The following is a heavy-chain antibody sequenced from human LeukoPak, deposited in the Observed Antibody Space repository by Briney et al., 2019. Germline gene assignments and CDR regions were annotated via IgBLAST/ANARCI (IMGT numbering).Heavy chain of an antibody. Sequence: ASVKVSCKASGYTFTSYYMHWVRQAPGQGLEWMGIINPSGGSTSYAQKFEGRVTMTRDTSTSTVYMELSSLRSEDTAVYYCARGRLGYCSSTSCRQGSYYYYYGMDVWGQGTTVTVFS. J-gene: IGHJ6*02. CDR3: ARGRLGYCSSTSCRQGSYYYYYGMDV. V-gene: IGHV1-46*01. CDR1: GYTFTSYY. D-gene: IGHD2-2*01. CDR2: INPSGGST.